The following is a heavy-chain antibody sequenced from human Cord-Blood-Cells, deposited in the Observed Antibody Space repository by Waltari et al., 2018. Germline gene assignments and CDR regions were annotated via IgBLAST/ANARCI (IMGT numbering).Heavy chain of an antibody. CDR2: IYTSGST. J-gene: IGHJ4*02. CDR1: GGSISSYY. CDR3: ASNAYCSGGSCYYGDYDY. Sequence: QVQLQESGPGLVKPSETLSLTCTVSGGSISSYYWSWIRQPAGKGLEWIGRIYTSGSTNYTPSLKSRVTMSVDTSKNQFSLKLSSVTAADTAVYYCASNAYCSGGSCYYGDYDYWGQGTLVTVSS. V-gene: IGHV4-4*07. D-gene: IGHD2-15*01.